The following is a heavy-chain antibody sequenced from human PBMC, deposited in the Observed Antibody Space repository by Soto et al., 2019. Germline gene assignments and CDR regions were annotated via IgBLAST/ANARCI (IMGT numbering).Heavy chain of an antibody. CDR3: ARGRYYYDTTGFPNLDY. V-gene: IGHV4-61*08. D-gene: IGHD3-22*01. CDR2: IFYTGRT. Sequence: QVQLQESGPGLVKPSETLSLTCTVSGASLSSGGYYWSWIRQPPGKGLECIGYIFYTGRTNYNPSLKSRVSISVDTSTNKFSLKLSSVTAADTAVYYCARGRYYYDTTGFPNLDYWGQGTLVTVSS. J-gene: IGHJ4*02. CDR1: GASLSSGGYY.